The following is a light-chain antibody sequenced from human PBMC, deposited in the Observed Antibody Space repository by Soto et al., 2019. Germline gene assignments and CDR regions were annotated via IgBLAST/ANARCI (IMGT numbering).Light chain of an antibody. CDR2: DAS. CDR3: QQFRTYHT. CDR1: QAISTN. Sequence: AIQLTQSPSSLSASIGDRVTITCRASQAISTNLAWYQHKPGTVPKVLIYDASILESGVPSRFSGSGSGTDFTIIISSLQPEDFATYYCQQFRTYHTFGGGTKVEVK. V-gene: IGKV1-13*02. J-gene: IGKJ4*01.